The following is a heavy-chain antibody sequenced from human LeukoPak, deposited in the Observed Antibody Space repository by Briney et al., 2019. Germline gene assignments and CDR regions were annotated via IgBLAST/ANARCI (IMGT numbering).Heavy chain of an antibody. V-gene: IGHV3-33*01. CDR1: GFTFSSYG. CDR3: ARDRNYYDRNFDY. Sequence: PGRSLGLSCAASGFTFSSYGMHWVRQAPGKGLEWVAVIWYDGSNKYYADSVKGRFTISRDNSKNTLYLQMNSLRAEDTAVYYCARDRNYYDRNFDYWGQGTLVTVSS. CDR2: IWYDGSNK. J-gene: IGHJ4*02. D-gene: IGHD3-22*01.